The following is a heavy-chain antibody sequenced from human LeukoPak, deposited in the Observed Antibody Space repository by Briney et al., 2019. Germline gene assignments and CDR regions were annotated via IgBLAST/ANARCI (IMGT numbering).Heavy chain of an antibody. CDR1: GGSISSGTYY. D-gene: IGHD5/OR15-5a*01. CDR2: INHSGST. V-gene: IGHV4-39*07. CDR3: ARGYRVQGAFDI. J-gene: IGHJ3*02. Sequence: PSETLSLTCTVSGGSISSGTYYWSWIRQPPGEGLEWIGEINHSGSTNYNPSLKSRVTISVDTSKNQFSLKLSSVTAADTAVYYCARGYRVQGAFDIWGQGTMVTVSS.